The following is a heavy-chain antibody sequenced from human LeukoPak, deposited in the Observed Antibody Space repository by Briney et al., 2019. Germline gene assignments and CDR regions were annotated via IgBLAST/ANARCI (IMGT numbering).Heavy chain of an antibody. CDR1: GFTFSSYA. J-gene: IGHJ4*02. D-gene: IGHD2-15*01. CDR2: ISYDGSNK. V-gene: IGHV3-30*04. CDR3: AREWLHCSGGSCFDY. Sequence: GGSLRLSCAASGFTFSSYAMHWVRQAPGKGLEWVAVISYDGSNKYYADSVKGRFTISRDNSKNTLYQQMNSLRAEDTAVYYCAREWLHCSGGSCFDYWGQGTLVTVSS.